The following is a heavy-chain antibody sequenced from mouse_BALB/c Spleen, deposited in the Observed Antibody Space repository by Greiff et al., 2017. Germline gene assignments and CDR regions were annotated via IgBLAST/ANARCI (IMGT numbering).Heavy chain of an antibody. V-gene: IGHV14-3*02. J-gene: IGHJ2*01. CDR2: IDPANGNT. CDR1: GFNIKDTY. D-gene: IGHD1-1*01. CDR3: ADLLLPSYFDY. Sequence: EVKLMESGAELVKPGASVKLSCTASGFNIKDTYMHWVKQRPEQGLEWIGRIDPANGNTKYDPKFQGKATITADTSSNTAYLQLSSLTSEDTAVYYCADLLLPSYFDYWGQGTTLTVSS.